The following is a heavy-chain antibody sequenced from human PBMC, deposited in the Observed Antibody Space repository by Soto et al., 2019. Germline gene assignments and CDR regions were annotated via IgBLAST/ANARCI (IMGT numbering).Heavy chain of an antibody. J-gene: IGHJ5*02. V-gene: IGHV4-59*01. CDR2: IYYSGST. D-gene: IGHD2-15*01. CDR1: GGSISSYY. CDR3: ARDRICSGGSCFARWLDP. Sequence: PSETLSLTCTVSGGSISSYYWSWIRQPPGKGLEWIGYIYYSGSTNYNPSLKSRVTISVDTSKNQFSLKLSSVTAADTAVYYCARDRICSGGSCFARWLDPWGQGTLVTVSS.